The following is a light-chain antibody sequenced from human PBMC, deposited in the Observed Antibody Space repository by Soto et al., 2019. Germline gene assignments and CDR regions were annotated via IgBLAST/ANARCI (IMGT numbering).Light chain of an antibody. Sequence: EIVLTQSPGTLSLSPGYRATLSCRASQSVNSNYLAWYQRKPGQAPRLLIYGASNRATDIPYRFSASGSGTDFTLTITRLEAEDFAVYYCQQYDSTPPTFGQGTKVEVK. CDR3: QQYDSTPPT. J-gene: IGKJ1*01. CDR2: GAS. CDR1: QSVNSNY. V-gene: IGKV3-20*01.